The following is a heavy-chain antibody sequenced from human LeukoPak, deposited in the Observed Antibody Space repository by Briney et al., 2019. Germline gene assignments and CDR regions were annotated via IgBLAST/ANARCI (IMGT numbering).Heavy chain of an antibody. CDR2: ISPYNGHT. Sequence: ASVKVSCKTSGYNFTTYFITWVRQAPGQGLEWMGWISPYNGHTKYTRSLQGRVTMTTDTSTSTAFLELRSLMSDDTAVYYCAREGQSRKFDSWGQGTLVTVSS. D-gene: IGHD4-11*01. CDR1: GYNFTTYF. J-gene: IGHJ5*01. V-gene: IGHV1-18*04. CDR3: AREGQSRKFDS.